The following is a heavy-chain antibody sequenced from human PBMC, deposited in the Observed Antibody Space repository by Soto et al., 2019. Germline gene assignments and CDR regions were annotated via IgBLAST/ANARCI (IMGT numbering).Heavy chain of an antibody. Sequence: QVQLVESGGGVVQPGRSLRLSCAASGFTFSSYGMHWVRQAPGKGLAWVAVISYDGSNKYYADSVKGRFTISRDNSKNTLYLQMNSLRADDTAVYYCAKDLGSSWYEGYFDYWGQGTLVTASS. V-gene: IGHV3-30*18. CDR2: ISYDGSNK. J-gene: IGHJ4*02. D-gene: IGHD6-13*01. CDR3: AKDLGSSWYEGYFDY. CDR1: GFTFSSYG.